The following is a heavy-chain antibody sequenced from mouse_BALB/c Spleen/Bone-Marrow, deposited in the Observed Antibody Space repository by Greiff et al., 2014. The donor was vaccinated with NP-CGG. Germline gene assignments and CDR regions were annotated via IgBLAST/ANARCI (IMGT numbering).Heavy chain of an antibody. CDR2: IDPSDSET. V-gene: IGHV1-61*01. CDR3: ARWGAYFDY. Sequence: LVESGAELVRPGTPVKLSCKASGYTFTSYWMNWVKQRPGRGLEWIGRIDPSDSETHYNQKFKDKATLTVDKSSSTAYVQLSSLTSEDSAVYYCARWGAYFDYWGQGTTLTVSS. J-gene: IGHJ2*01. CDR1: GYTFTSYW.